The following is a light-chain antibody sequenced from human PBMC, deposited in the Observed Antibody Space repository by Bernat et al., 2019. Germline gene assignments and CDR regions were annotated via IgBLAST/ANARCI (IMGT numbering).Light chain of an antibody. CDR3: SSFTGSTTLVFV. V-gene: IGLV2-14*03. J-gene: IGLJ1*01. Sequence: QSALTQPASVSGSPGQSITISCTGTSSDVGGYNYVSWYQHHPGKAPKLIIYHVRSRPSGVSNRFSGSKSDNTASLTISGLQADDEADYYCSSFTGSTTLVFVFGSGTKVTVL. CDR2: HVR. CDR1: SSDVGGYNY.